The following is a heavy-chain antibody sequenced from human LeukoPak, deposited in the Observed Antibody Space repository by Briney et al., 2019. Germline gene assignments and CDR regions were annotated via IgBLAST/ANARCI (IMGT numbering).Heavy chain of an antibody. J-gene: IGHJ4*02. Sequence: GGSLRLSCAASGVSFRDYWMDWLRQAPGMGLEWVASIKPDGSQRDYVDSVKGRFTISRDNAQNSLYLQMNSLRVEDTAVYYCARDDASSSFTYWGQGALVTVSS. V-gene: IGHV3-7*01. CDR2: IKPDGSQR. D-gene: IGHD3-16*01. CDR1: GVSFRDYW. CDR3: ARDDASSSFTY.